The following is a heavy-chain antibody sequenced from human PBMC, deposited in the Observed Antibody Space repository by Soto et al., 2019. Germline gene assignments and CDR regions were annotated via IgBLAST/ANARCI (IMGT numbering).Heavy chain of an antibody. CDR3: ARADCSSTSCYLSYYYYYYMDV. V-gene: IGHV3-23*01. CDR2: ISGSGGST. CDR1: GFTFSSYA. D-gene: IGHD2-2*01. J-gene: IGHJ6*03. Sequence: GGSLRLSCAASGFTFSSYAMSWVRQAPGKGLEWVSAISGSGGSTYYADSVKGRFTISRDNSKNTLYLQMNSLRAEDTAVYYCARADCSSTSCYLSYYYYYYMDVWGKGTTVTVSS.